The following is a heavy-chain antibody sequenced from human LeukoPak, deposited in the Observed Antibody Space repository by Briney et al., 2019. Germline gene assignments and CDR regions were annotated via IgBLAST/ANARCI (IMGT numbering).Heavy chain of an antibody. CDR1: GFTFSSYS. CDR3: ARVVRQWLVRFDY. CDR2: ISSSSSYI. Sequence: GGSLRLSCAASGFTFSSYSMNWVRQAPGRGLEWVSSISSSSSYIYYADSVKGRFTISRDNAKNSLYLQMNSLRAEDTAVYYCARVVRQWLVRFDYWGQGTLVTVSS. V-gene: IGHV3-21*01. D-gene: IGHD6-19*01. J-gene: IGHJ4*02.